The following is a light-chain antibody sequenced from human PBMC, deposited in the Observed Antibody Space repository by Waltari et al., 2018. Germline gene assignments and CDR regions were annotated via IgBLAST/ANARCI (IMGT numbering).Light chain of an antibody. V-gene: IGKV1-9*01. Sequence: DILSTQSPSFLSASVGDRISITCRASQDISNYLAWLQQKPGKAPKVLIYAASSLQSGVPARFSGSGSGAEFTLTISSLQPEDFATYYCLHLDNSRSEFTFGGGTKVEIK. J-gene: IGKJ4*01. CDR1: QDISNY. CDR2: AAS. CDR3: LHLDNSRSEFT.